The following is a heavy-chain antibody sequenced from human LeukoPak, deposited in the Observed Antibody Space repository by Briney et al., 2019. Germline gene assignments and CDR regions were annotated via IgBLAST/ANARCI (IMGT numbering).Heavy chain of an antibody. J-gene: IGHJ5*02. D-gene: IGHD3-22*01. V-gene: IGHV1-69*04. CDR3: ARDCNYYDSSGFAWFDP. CDR2: IIPILGIA. Sequence: ASVKVSCKASGGTFSSYAISWVRQAPGQGLEWLGRIIPILGIANYAQKFQGRVTITADKSTSTAYMELSSLRSEDTAVYYCARDCNYYDSSGFAWFDPWGQGTLVTVSS. CDR1: GGTFSSYA.